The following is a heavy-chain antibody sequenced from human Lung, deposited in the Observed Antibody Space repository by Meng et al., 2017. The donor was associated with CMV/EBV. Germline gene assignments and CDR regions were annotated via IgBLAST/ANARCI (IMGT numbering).Heavy chain of an antibody. V-gene: IGHV3-15*01. CDR3: TTDRPRSGGKTHDY. Sequence: EVQLVESGGGLVKPGGSLRLSCKVSGSGFIFSNLWINWVRQAPGKGLEWVGRIKSKFDGETTDYAAPVKGRFTISRDDSRNTLYLYMNSLKTEDTAVYYCTTDRPRSGGKTHDYWGQGTMVTVSA. J-gene: IGHJ4*02. D-gene: IGHD4-23*01. CDR2: IKSKFDGETT. CDR1: GSGFIFSNLW.